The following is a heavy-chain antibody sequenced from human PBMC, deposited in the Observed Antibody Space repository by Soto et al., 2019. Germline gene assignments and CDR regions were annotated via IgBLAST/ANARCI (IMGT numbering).Heavy chain of an antibody. CDR2: IIPIFGTA. D-gene: IGHD2-2*01. V-gene: IGHV1-69*13. CDR1: GGTFSSYA. CDR3: ARGGISEYCSSTSCYFGNR. J-gene: IGHJ4*02. Sequence: SVKLSCKASGGTFSSYAISWVRQAPGQGLEWMGGIIPIFGTANYAQKFQGRVTITADESTSTAYMELSSLRSEDTAVYYCARGGISEYCSSTSCYFGNRWGQGTLVTVSS.